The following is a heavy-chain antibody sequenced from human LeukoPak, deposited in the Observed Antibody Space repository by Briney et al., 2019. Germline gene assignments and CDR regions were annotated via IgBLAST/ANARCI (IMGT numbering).Heavy chain of an antibody. J-gene: IGHJ4*02. CDR1: GYTFTSYA. CDR2: ISTYSGNT. V-gene: IGHV1-18*04. D-gene: IGHD4-23*01. Sequence: GASVKVSCKASGYTFTSYAISWVRQAPGQGLEWMGWISTYSGNTNYAQELQGRITMTTETSTSTAYMELRSLRSDDTAVYYCARDRHGGNSDYWGQGTLVTVSS. CDR3: ARDRHGGNSDY.